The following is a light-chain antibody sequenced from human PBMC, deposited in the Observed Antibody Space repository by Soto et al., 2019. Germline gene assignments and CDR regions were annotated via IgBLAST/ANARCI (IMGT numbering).Light chain of an antibody. V-gene: IGLV2-14*01. Sequence: QSVLTQPASVSGSPGQSITISCTGTSSDVGGYNYVSWYQQHPGKAPKLMIYEVSNRPSGVSNRFSGSKSGNTASLTISGLQAEDEADYYCSSYTSSSTLEVFGTGTQLTV. CDR3: SSYTSSSTLEV. J-gene: IGLJ1*01. CDR2: EVS. CDR1: SSDVGGYNY.